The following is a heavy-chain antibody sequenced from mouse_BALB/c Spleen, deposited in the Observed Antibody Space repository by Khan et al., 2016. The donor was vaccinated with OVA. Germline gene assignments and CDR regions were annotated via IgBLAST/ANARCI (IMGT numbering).Heavy chain of an antibody. J-gene: IGHJ4*01. CDR3: ARSDFYAMDY. Sequence: QVQLKESGPGLVAPSQSLSITCTVSGFSLTTYGVHWVRQPPGRGLEWLVVIWSDGITTYNSALKSRLSISKDSSKSQVFLKMNSLQTDDTAMYYCARSDFYAMDYWGQGTSVTVSS. V-gene: IGHV2-6*02. CDR2: IWSDGIT. CDR1: GFSLTTYG.